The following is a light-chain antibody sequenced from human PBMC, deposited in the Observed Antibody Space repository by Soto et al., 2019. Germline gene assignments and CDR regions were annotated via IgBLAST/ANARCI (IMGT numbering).Light chain of an antibody. CDR2: AAS. Sequence: DIQMTQSPSSLSASVGDRVTITCRASQGISSYLAWYQQKPGKAPKLLIYAASTLQSGVPSRFSGSGSGTDFTLTISCLQSEDFATYYCQQYYSYPRTFGQGTKVDNK. CDR1: QGISSY. V-gene: IGKV1-9*01. CDR3: QQYYSYPRT. J-gene: IGKJ1*01.